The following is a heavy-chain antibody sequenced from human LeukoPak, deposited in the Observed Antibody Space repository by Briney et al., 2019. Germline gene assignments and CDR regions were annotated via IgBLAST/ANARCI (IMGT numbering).Heavy chain of an antibody. CDR2: ARTKPKGYTT. Sequence: PGGSLRLSCEVFGFTFSDHYMDWVRQAPGKGLEWVGRARTKPKGYTTVYAAFVKGRFTISRDDSKDSLYLQTNSLKTDDTAVYYCATVEGNYGHWGQGTLVTVSS. V-gene: IGHV3-72*01. CDR3: ATVEGNYGH. D-gene: IGHD1-7*01. J-gene: IGHJ1*01. CDR1: GFTFSDHY.